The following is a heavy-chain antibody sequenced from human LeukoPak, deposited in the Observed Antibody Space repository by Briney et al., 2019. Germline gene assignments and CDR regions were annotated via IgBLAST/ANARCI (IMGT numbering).Heavy chain of an antibody. CDR2: ISGSGGTT. CDR3: AKVVTMIVVVTYYFDY. J-gene: IGHJ4*02. D-gene: IGHD3-22*01. Sequence: GGSLRLSCAASGFTFSNYAMSRVRQAPGEGLEWVSTISGSGGTTYYADSVKGRFTISRDNSKNTLYLQMNSLRAEDTAVYYCAKVVTMIVVVTYYFDYWGQGTLVTVSS. CDR1: GFTFSNYA. V-gene: IGHV3-23*01.